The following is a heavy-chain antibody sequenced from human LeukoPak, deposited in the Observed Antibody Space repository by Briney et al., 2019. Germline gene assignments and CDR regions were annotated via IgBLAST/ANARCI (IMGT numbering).Heavy chain of an antibody. Sequence: PSETLSLTCNVSGGAITGHYWSWLRQPPEKGLEWIGFIYFNGMTKYSPSLESRVTISVDTSKNQFSLRLTSVTAADTAVYFCARQFPPYHSGSHYFDNWGQGMQVTVSS. CDR1: GGAITGHY. CDR3: ARQFPPYHSGSHYFDN. D-gene: IGHD3-10*01. CDR2: IYFNGMT. V-gene: IGHV4-59*08. J-gene: IGHJ4*02.